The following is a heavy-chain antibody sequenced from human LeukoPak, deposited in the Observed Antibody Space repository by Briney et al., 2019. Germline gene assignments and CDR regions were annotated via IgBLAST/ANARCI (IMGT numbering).Heavy chain of an antibody. CDR3: ARDARYSSSPHDAFDI. D-gene: IGHD6-6*01. Sequence: SETLSLTCTVSGGSISSYYWSWIRQPPGEGLEWIGYIYYTGSTNYNPSLQSRDTISVDTSKTQFSLKLSSVTAADTAVYYCARDARYSSSPHDAFDIWGQGTKVTVSS. V-gene: IGHV4-59*01. J-gene: IGHJ3*02. CDR1: GGSISSYY. CDR2: IYYTGST.